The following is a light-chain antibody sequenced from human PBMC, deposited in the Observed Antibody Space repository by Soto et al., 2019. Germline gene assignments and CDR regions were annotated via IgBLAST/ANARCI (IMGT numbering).Light chain of an antibody. CDR2: RNN. CDR1: RSKNGDNY. CDR3: AAWDDSLSGYV. Sequence: QSVLTQPPSASGAPGPEVTISCSGSRSKNGDNYVYSHQQLPGTAPKLLIYRNNQRPSGVPDRFSGSKSGTSASLAISGLRSEDEADYYCAAWDDSLSGYVFGPGTKVTVL. J-gene: IGLJ1*01. V-gene: IGLV1-47*01.